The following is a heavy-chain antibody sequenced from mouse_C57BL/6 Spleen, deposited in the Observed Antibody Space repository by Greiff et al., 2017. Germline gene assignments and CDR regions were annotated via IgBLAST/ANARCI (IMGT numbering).Heavy chain of an antibody. J-gene: IGHJ2*01. CDR1: GYTFTSYW. CDR3: ARSQLTGTDYFDY. Sequence: QVQLQQPGTELVKPGASVKLSCKASGYTFTSYWMHWVKQRPGQGLEWIGNINPSNGGTNYNEKFKSKATLTVDKSSSTAYMQLSSLTSEDSAVYYWARSQLTGTDYFDYWGQGTTLTVSS. CDR2: INPSNGGT. V-gene: IGHV1-53*01. D-gene: IGHD4-1*01.